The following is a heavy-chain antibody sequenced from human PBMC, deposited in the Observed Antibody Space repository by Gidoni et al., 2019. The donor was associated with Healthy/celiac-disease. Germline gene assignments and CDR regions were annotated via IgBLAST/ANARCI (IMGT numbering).Heavy chain of an antibody. CDR2: IIPILGIA. Sequence: QVQLVHSGAEVKKPGSSVKVSCKASGGTFSSDTIIWVRQATGQGLEWRGRIIPILGIANYAQKFQGRVTITADKSTSTAYMELSSLRSEDTAVYYCARYPDYWGQGTLVTVSS. CDR1: GGTFSSDT. V-gene: IGHV1-69*02. J-gene: IGHJ4*02. CDR3: ARYPDY.